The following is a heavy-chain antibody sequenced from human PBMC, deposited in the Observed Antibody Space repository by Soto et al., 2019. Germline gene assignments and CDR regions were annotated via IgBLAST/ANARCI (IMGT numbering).Heavy chain of an antibody. V-gene: IGHV3-21*01. CDR2: ISSSSSYI. Sequence: EVQLVESGGGLVKPGGSLRLSCAASGFTFSSYSMNWVRQAPGKGLEWVSSISSSSSYIYYADSVKGRFTISRDNAKNSLYLQMNSLRAEDTAVYYCARVKPILTGYYSTYYYGMDVWGQGTTVTVSS. CDR3: ARVKPILTGYYSTYYYGMDV. CDR1: GFTFSSYS. J-gene: IGHJ6*02. D-gene: IGHD3-9*01.